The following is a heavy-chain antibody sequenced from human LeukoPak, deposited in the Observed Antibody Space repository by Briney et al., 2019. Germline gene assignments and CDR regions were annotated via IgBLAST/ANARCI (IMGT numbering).Heavy chain of an antibody. CDR2: LSNDGNSY. CDR3: ARDRSGFYSVDY. D-gene: IGHD5-12*01. J-gene: IGHJ4*02. CDR1: GFSFSENN. V-gene: IGHV3-30-3*01. Sequence: GGSLRLSCAASGFSFSENNVHWVRQAPGRGLEWVALLSNDGNSYAYADSVKGRFTLSGDKSKTTLYLQMNSLRAEDTAVYYCARDRSGFYSVDYWGQGTLVTVSS.